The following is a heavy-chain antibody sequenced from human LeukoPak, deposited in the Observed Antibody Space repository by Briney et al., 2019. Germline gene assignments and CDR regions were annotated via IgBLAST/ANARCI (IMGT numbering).Heavy chain of an antibody. CDR2: ISSSSSTL. D-gene: IGHD3-22*01. Sequence: PGGSLRLSCAASGFTFSSYSMNWVRQAPGKGLEWVSYISSSSSTLYYAASVKRRFTISRDNANNSLYLQMNSLRAEDTAVYYCARGYYDNSGYLYFDYWGQGTLVTVSS. CDR3: ARGYYDNSGYLYFDY. V-gene: IGHV3-48*01. J-gene: IGHJ4*02. CDR1: GFTFSSYS.